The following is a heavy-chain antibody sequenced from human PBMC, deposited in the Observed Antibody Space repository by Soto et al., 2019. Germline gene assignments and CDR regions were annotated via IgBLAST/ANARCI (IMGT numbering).Heavy chain of an antibody. Sequence: ASVKVYCKASGYTFTSYGIHWVRQAPGQRLEWMGWINAANGDTKYSPKFQGRVTITRDASASTAYMELSSLRSEDTAVYYCVRRHVSATGIDWFDPWGQGTLVTVSS. D-gene: IGHD6-13*01. J-gene: IGHJ5*02. CDR1: GYTFTSYG. CDR3: VRRHVSATGIDWFDP. V-gene: IGHV1-3*01. CDR2: INAANGDT.